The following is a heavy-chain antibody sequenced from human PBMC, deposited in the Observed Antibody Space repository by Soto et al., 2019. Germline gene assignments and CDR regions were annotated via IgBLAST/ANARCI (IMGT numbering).Heavy chain of an antibody. D-gene: IGHD2-2*01. CDR2: INAYNGDT. Sequence: QLQLVQSGGEVRKPGASVKVSCKTSGYPFSTYGITWVRQAPGHGLEWMGWINAYNGDTNYAQDVLGRVTMTTDTSTSTAYMELRGLRSDDTAVYYCARVEHCSSRRCSTPLYYYGMDVWGQGTTVTVSS. CDR3: ARVEHCSSRRCSTPLYYYGMDV. J-gene: IGHJ6*02. CDR1: GYPFSTYG. V-gene: IGHV1-18*04.